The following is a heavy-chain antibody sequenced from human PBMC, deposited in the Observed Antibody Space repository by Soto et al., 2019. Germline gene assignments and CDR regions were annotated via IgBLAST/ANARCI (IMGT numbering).Heavy chain of an antibody. V-gene: IGHV3-48*02. CDR1: GFTLTNYA. CDR2: ISSSSAAI. D-gene: IGHD2-21*01. Sequence: EVQLVESGGGLVQPGGSLRLSCTASGFTLTNYAMNWVRQAPGKGLEWVSYISSSSAAIFYADSVKGRFTISRDNAKNSLYLQMNGLRDEDTAVYYCARDHSRGRVLFYYMDVWGRGTTVTVSS. CDR3: ARDHSRGRVLFYYMDV. J-gene: IGHJ6*03.